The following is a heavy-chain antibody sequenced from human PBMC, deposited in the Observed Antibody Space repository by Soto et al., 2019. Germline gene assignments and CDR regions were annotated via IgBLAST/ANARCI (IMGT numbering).Heavy chain of an antibody. V-gene: IGHV1-18*01. D-gene: IGHD3-22*01. CDR2: ISADNGNT. CDR1: GYTFINYG. Sequence: ASVKVSCTASGYTFINYGITWLRQAPGQGLEWVGWISADNGNTNDAQNLRGRVTMTTDTSTNTAYMELRSLRSDDTAMYFCARGGYYDSSGSRNYYYYGMNVWGQGTTVTVSS. J-gene: IGHJ6*02. CDR3: ARGGYYDSSGSRNYYYYGMNV.